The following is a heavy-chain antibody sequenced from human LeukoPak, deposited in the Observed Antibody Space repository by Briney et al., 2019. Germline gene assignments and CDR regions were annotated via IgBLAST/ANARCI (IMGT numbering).Heavy chain of an antibody. V-gene: IGHV1-2*02. CDR1: GYTFTGYY. Sequence: GASVKVSCKASGYTFTGYYMHWVRQAPGQGLEWMGWINPNSGGTNYAQKFQGRVTITRDTSISTAYMELSRLRSDDTAVYYCARDYGSGSYFTNTFDYWGQGTLVTVSS. CDR3: ARDYGSGSYFTNTFDY. J-gene: IGHJ4*02. D-gene: IGHD3-10*01. CDR2: INPNSGGT.